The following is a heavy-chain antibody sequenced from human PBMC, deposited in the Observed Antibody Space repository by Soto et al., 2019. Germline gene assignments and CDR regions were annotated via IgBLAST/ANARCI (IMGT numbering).Heavy chain of an antibody. Sequence: ASVKVSCKASGYTFTSSDINWVRQATGQGLEWMGWMSTSSGNTGYAQKFQGRVTMTRDTSISTAYMELSGLRSEDTAVYYCAKDRPRRTSGYFFDYWGQGTPVTVSS. J-gene: IGHJ4*02. D-gene: IGHD1-1*01. CDR1: GYTFTSSD. CDR2: MSTSSGNT. V-gene: IGHV1-8*01. CDR3: AKDRPRRTSGYFFDY.